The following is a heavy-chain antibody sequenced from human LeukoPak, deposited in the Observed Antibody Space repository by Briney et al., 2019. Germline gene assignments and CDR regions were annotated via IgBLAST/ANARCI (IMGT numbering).Heavy chain of an antibody. J-gene: IGHJ4*02. D-gene: IGHD3-16*01. V-gene: IGHV3-30*02. CDR3: VGDFDY. CDR2: TRSDGNDK. Sequence: GGSLRLSCAASGFTFSDYGMHWVRRAPGKGLEWVAFTRSDGNDKYYADSVKGRFTISRDNSKNMVYLQMNGLRAEDTAVYYCVGDFDYWGQGTLVTVSS. CDR1: GFTFSDYG.